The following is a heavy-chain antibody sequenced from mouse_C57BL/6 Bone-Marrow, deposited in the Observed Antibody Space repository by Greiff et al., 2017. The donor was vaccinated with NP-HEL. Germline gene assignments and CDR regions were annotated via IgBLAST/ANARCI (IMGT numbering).Heavy chain of an antibody. CDR3: ARRATVVATDVDY. CDR2: ISSGSSTI. J-gene: IGHJ2*01. CDR1: GFTFSDYG. Sequence: EVQVVESGGGLVKPGGSLKLSCAASGFTFSDYGMHWVRQAPETGLEWVAYISSGSSTIYYADTVKGRFTISRDNAKNTLFLQMTSLRSEDTAMYYCARRATVVATDVDYWGQGTTLTVSS. V-gene: IGHV5-17*01. D-gene: IGHD1-1*01.